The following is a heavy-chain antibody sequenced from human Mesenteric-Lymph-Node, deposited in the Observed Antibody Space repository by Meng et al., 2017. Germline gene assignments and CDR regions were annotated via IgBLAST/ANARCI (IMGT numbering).Heavy chain of an antibody. CDR2: INSDGTST. Sequence: VALGGSGGGGVQPGGSLRLSCAASGFTFNNYWMHWVRQVPGKGLVWVSRINSDGTSTDYADFVKGRFTISRDNAKNTLFLQMNSLRLEDTALYYCSRVSSGRFDPWGQGTLVTVSS. J-gene: IGHJ5*02. D-gene: IGHD3-10*01. CDR3: SRVSSGRFDP. CDR1: GFTFNNYW. V-gene: IGHV3-74*02.